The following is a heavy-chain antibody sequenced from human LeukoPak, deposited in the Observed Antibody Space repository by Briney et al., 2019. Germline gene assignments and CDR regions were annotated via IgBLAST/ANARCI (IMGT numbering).Heavy chain of an antibody. J-gene: IGHJ6*03. CDR2: IRYDGSNK. Sequence: GGSLRLSCAASGFTFSSYGMHWARQAPGKGLEWVSFIRYDGSNKYYADSVKGRFTISRDISRNTLYLQMNSLRAEDTAVYYCAKDTIKVTTIRRVPHYMDVWGKGTTVTISS. CDR1: GFTFSSYG. V-gene: IGHV3-30*02. D-gene: IGHD5-12*01. CDR3: AKDTIKVTTIRRVPHYMDV.